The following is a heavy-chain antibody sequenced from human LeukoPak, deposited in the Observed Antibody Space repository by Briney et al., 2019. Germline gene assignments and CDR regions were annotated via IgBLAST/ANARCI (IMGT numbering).Heavy chain of an antibody. CDR2: ISTGTI. CDR1: GXSFSTYS. V-gene: IGHV3-48*02. J-gene: IGHJ4*02. D-gene: IGHD1-26*01. Sequence: GRSLRLSCAASGXSFSTYSMNWVRQAPGKGLEWVSYISTGTILYADSVKGRFTISRDNAKNSLFLQMNSLRDEDTAVYYCARDAKWAFDYWGQGTLVTVSS. CDR3: ARDAKWAFDY.